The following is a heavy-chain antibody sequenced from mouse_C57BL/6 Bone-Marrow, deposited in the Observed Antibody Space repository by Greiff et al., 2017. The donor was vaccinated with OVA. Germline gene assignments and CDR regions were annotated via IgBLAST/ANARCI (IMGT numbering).Heavy chain of an antibody. CDR3: ARGIYYGYNYYFDS. V-gene: IGHV1-59*01. J-gene: IGHJ2*01. Sequence: QVQLQQPGAELVRPGTSVKLSCKASGYTFTSYWMHWVKQRPGQGLEWIGVIDPSDSYTNYNQKFKGKATLTVDTSSSTAYMQLSSLTSEDSAVYYCARGIYYGYNYYFDSWGQGTTLTVSS. CDR2: IDPSDSYT. CDR1: GYTFTSYW. D-gene: IGHD2-2*01.